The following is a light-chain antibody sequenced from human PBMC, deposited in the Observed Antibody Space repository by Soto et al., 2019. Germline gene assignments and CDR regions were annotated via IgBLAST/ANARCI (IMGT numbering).Light chain of an antibody. J-gene: IGLJ2*01. CDR1: ALPKQY. V-gene: IGLV3-25*03. Sequence: SSELTQPPSVSVSPGQTARITCSGDALPKQYAYWYQQKPGQAPVLVIYKASERPSGIPERFSGSSSGTTVTLTISGVQAEDEADYYCQSADSSGLYRVFGGGTKLTVL. CDR2: KAS. CDR3: QSADSSGLYRV.